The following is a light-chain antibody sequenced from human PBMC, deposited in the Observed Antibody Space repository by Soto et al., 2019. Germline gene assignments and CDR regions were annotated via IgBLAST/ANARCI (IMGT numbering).Light chain of an antibody. CDR3: QQYNSYPYT. Sequence: DIQMTQTPSTLSASVGDRVTITCRASQSISSWLAWYQQKPGKAPKLLIYKASSLESGVPSRFSGSGSGTEFTLTISSLQPDDFATYYCQQYNSYPYTFGQGTRLEIK. J-gene: IGKJ5*01. CDR2: KAS. CDR1: QSISSW. V-gene: IGKV1-5*03.